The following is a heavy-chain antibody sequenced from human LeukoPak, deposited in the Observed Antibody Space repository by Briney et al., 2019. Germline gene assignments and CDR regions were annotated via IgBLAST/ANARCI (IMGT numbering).Heavy chain of an antibody. CDR2: ISTGITTI. J-gene: IGHJ4*02. D-gene: IGHD6-19*01. CDR1: GFTFSSYA. V-gene: IGHV3-48*01. CDR3: ARRGYTSGWDY. Sequence: GRSLRLPCAASGFTFSSYAMHWVRQAPGKGLEWLSYISTGITTIYYADSVKGRFTISRDNAKNSLYLQMNSLRVEDTAVYYCARRGYTSGWDYWGQGTLVTVSS.